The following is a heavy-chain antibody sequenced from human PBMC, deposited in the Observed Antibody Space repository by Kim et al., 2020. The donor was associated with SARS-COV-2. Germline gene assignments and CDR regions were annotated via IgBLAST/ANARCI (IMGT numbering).Heavy chain of an antibody. D-gene: IGHD6-13*01. V-gene: IGHV1-3*01. Sequence: ASVKVSCKASGYTFTSYAMHWVRQAPGQRLEWMGWINAGNGNTKYSQKFQGRVTITRDTSASTAYMELSSLRSEDTAVYYCARGSRAAGSYWYFDLWGRGTLVTVSS. CDR3: ARGSRAAGSYWYFDL. CDR1: GYTFTSYA. CDR2: INAGNGNT. J-gene: IGHJ2*01.